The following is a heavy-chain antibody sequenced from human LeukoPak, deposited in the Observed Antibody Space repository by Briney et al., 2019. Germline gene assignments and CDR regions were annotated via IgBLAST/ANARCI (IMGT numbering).Heavy chain of an antibody. CDR3: TTVYLTGEGNDY. J-gene: IGHJ4*02. CDR2: IKSKTDGGTT. CDR1: GFSFSDHY. D-gene: IGHD3-9*01. V-gene: IGHV3-15*01. Sequence: GGSLRLSCTASGFSFSDHYMDWVRQAPGKGLEWVGRIKSKTDGGTTDYAAPVKGRFIISRDGSKNTLYLQMNSLKTEDTALYYCTTVYLTGEGNDYWGQGTLVTVSS.